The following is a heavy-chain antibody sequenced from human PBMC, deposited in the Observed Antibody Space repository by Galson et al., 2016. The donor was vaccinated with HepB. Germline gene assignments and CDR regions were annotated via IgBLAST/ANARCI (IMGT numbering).Heavy chain of an antibody. D-gene: IGHD1-1*01. CDR1: GIVFSNFG. V-gene: IGHV3-23*01. J-gene: IGHJ4*02. Sequence: SLRLSCAASGIVFSNFGLSWVRQAPGKGLEWVASISTRRTTYYSDSVQGRFTISRDNSNNTLYLQMNGLRAEDTAVYYCAKERLVRRIFNHWGQGTLLTGSS. CDR3: AKERLVRRIFNH. CDR2: ISTRRTT.